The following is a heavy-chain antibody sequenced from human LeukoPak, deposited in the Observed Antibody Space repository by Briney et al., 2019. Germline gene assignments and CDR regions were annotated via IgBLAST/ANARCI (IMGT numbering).Heavy chain of an antibody. J-gene: IGHJ3*02. D-gene: IGHD6-25*01. CDR3: VRDSSGTLAFDI. Sequence: SETLSLTCTVSGGSISSSSYYWDWIRQPPGKGLEWIGSIYYSGSTYYNPSLKSRVTISVDTSKNDFSLRLSSVTAADTAIYYCVRDSSGTLAFDIWGQGTMVTVSS. CDR2: IYYSGST. V-gene: IGHV4-39*02. CDR1: GGSISSSSYY.